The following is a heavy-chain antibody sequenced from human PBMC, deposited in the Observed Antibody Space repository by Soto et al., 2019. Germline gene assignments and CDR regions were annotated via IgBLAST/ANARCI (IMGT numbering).Heavy chain of an antibody. CDR1: GFTFGDYA. CDR3: ARVRLGAPTRYFDY. Sequence: GGSLRLSCIASGFTFGDYAMSWFRQAPGKWLERVGFSRSKVYGGTTEYAAAVKGRITISRDDSKNSLSLQINSLKTEDTAVYYCARVRLGAPTRYFDYWGQGALVTVSS. D-gene: IGHD1-26*01. V-gene: IGHV3-49*03. J-gene: IGHJ4*02. CDR2: SRSKVYGGTT.